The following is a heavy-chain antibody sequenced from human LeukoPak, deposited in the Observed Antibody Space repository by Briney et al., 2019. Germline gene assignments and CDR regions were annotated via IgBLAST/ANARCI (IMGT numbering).Heavy chain of an antibody. D-gene: IGHD3-10*01. V-gene: IGHV1-2*02. CDR3: ARECVLDKFTMIRGVIGTL. CDR1: GYTFTTYY. J-gene: IGHJ4*02. Sequence: ASVKVSCEASGYTFTTYYIHWVRQAPGQGLEWMGWINLNSGDTNYAQKFQGRVTMTRDTSISTAYMELSRLRSDDTAVYYCARECVLDKFTMIRGVIGTLWGQGTLVTVSS. CDR2: INLNSGDT.